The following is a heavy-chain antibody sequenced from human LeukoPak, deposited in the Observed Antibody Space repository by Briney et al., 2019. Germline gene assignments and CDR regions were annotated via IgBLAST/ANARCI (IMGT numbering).Heavy chain of an antibody. J-gene: IGHJ3*02. CDR2: IYHSGST. V-gene: IGHV4-39*07. CDR1: GGSISSGTYY. CDR3: ARKYNKPLEAFDI. D-gene: IGHD1-1*01. Sequence: SQTLSLTCTVSGGSISSGTYYWSWIRQPPGKGLEWIGSIYHSGSTYYNPSLKSRVTISVDTSKNQFSLKLSSVTAADTAVYYCARKYNKPLEAFDIWGQGTMVTVSS.